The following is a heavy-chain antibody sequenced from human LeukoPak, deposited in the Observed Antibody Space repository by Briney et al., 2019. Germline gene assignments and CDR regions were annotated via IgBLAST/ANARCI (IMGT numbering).Heavy chain of an antibody. CDR3: ARLSGYDPSYYYYGMDV. CDR2: IYPGDSDT. D-gene: IGHD5-12*01. J-gene: IGHJ6*02. V-gene: IGHV5-51*01. CDR1: GYSFTSYW. Sequence: GESLKTSCKGSGYSFTSYWIGWVRQMPGKGLEGMGIIYPGDSDTRYSPSFQGQVTISADKSISTAYLQWSSLKASDTAMYYCARLSGYDPSYYYYGMDVWGQGTTVTVSS.